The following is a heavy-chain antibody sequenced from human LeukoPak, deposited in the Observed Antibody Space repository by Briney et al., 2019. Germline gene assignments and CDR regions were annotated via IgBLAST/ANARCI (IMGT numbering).Heavy chain of an antibody. Sequence: PSETLSLTCAVSGGSISSGGYSWSWIRQPPGKGLEWIGYIYHSGSTYYNPSLKSRVTISVDRSKNQFSPKLSSVTAADTAVYYCARAGGDYTDWFDPWGQGTLVTVSS. J-gene: IGHJ5*02. D-gene: IGHD4-17*01. V-gene: IGHV4-30-2*01. CDR3: ARAGGDYTDWFDP. CDR1: GGSISSGGYS. CDR2: IYHSGST.